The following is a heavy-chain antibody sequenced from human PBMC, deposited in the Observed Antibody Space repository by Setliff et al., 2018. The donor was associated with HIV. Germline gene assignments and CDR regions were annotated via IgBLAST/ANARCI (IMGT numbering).Heavy chain of an antibody. Sequence: SLTCAVSGYSIRSGYYWGWIRQSPGKGLEWIGSIYYTGRTYYNPSLKSRVIISVDTSKKQIFLKLSSVTAADTAVYYCARGDSSSWIFDYWGQGTLVTVSS. V-gene: IGHV4-38-2*01. D-gene: IGHD6-13*01. J-gene: IGHJ4*02. CDR3: ARGDSSSWIFDY. CDR1: GYSIRSGYY. CDR2: IYYTGRT.